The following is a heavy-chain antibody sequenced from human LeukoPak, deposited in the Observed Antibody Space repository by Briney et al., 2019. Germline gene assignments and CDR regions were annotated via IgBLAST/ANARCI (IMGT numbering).Heavy chain of an antibody. CDR3: TTPYSSGWVGYYYYGMDV. CDR2: IKSKTDGGTT. V-gene: IGHV3-15*07. CDR1: GFTVSNTY. D-gene: IGHD6-19*01. Sequence: GGSLRLSCAASGFTVSNTYMNWVRQAPGKGLEWVGRIKSKTDGGTTDYAAPVKGRFTISRDDSKNTLYLQMNSPKTEDTAVYYCTTPYSSGWVGYYYYGMDVWGQGTTVTVSS. J-gene: IGHJ6*02.